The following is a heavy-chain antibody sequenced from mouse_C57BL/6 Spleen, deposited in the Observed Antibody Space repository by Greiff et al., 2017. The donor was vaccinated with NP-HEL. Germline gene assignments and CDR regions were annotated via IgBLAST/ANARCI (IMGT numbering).Heavy chain of an antibody. CDR3: TINHRIDFDV. V-gene: IGHV1-7*01. Sequence: VQLQQSGADLAKPGASVKLSCKASGYTFTSYWMHWVNQRPGQGLEWIGYINPSSGYTKYNQKFKDKATLTADKSSSTAYMQLSSLTYEDSAVYYCTINHRIDFDVWGTGTTVTVSS. J-gene: IGHJ1*03. CDR2: INPSSGYT. CDR1: GYTFTSYW.